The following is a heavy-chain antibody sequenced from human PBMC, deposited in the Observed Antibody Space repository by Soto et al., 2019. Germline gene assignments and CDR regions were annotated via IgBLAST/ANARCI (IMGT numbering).Heavy chain of an antibody. J-gene: IGHJ4*02. D-gene: IGHD3-10*01. CDR3: AKEVSRGVHFDD. V-gene: IGHV3-23*01. CDR1: GFTFSNHA. Sequence: EVQLLESGGGLVQPGGSLRLSCAASGFTFSNHAMSWVRQAPGKGLEWVSAITGTGGSTYYGDSVRGRFTISRDNPKNTLYLQMNSLRAEDTAVYYCAKEVSRGVHFDDWGQGALVTVSS. CDR2: ITGTGGST.